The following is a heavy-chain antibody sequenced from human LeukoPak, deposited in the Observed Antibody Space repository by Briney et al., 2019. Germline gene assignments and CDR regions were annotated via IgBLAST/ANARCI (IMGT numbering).Heavy chain of an antibody. CDR2: ISVYNGNT. CDR1: GYTFTSYG. CDR3: ARHRGDYYASSGYYFDY. Sequence: ASVKVSGKASGYTFTSYGTSWVRQAPGQGLEWMGWISVYNGNTNYAQKLQGSVTMTTDTSTSTAYMELRSLRSVDTAVYYCARHRGDYYASSGYYFDYWGQGTLVTVSS. V-gene: IGHV1-18*01. J-gene: IGHJ4*02. D-gene: IGHD3-22*01.